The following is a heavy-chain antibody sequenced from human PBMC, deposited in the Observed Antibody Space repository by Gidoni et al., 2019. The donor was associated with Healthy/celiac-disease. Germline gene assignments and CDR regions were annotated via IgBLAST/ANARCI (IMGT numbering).Heavy chain of an antibody. CDR3: ARRSSIAARPDSGFVDY. D-gene: IGHD6-6*01. CDR1: GGTFSSYA. J-gene: IGHJ4*02. CDR2: IIPIFGTA. V-gene: IGHV1-69*01. Sequence: QVQLVQSGAEVKKPGSSVQVSCKASGGTFSSYAISWVRQAPGQGLEWMGGIIPIFGTAKYAQKFQGRVTITADESTSTAYMELSSLRSEDTAVYYCARRSSIAARPDSGFVDYWGQGTLVTVSS.